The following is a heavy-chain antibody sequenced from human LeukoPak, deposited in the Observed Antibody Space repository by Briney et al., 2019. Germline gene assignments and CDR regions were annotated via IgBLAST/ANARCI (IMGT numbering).Heavy chain of an antibody. CDR1: GYTLTELS. J-gene: IGHJ4*02. CDR3: ATGRSFGDYVGY. V-gene: IGHV1-24*01. CDR2: FDPEDGET. D-gene: IGHD3-16*01. Sequence: ASVKVSCKVSGYTLTELSMHWVRQAPGKGLEWMGGFDPEDGETIYAQKFQGRVTMTKDTSTDTAYMELSSLRSEDTAVYYCATGRSFGDYVGYWGQGTLVTVSS.